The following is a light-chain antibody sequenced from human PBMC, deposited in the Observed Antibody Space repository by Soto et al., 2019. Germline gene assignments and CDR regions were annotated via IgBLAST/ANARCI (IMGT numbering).Light chain of an antibody. CDR1: QSVSSN. J-gene: IGKJ2*01. CDR3: QQYNNWPVYT. CDR2: GAS. V-gene: IGKV3-15*01. Sequence: EIVMTQSPATLSVSPGERATLSCRASQSVSSNLAWYQQTPGQAPRLLIYGASTRATGIPARFRGSGSGTEFTLTISSLQSEDFAVYYCQQYNNWPVYTFGQGTKLEIK.